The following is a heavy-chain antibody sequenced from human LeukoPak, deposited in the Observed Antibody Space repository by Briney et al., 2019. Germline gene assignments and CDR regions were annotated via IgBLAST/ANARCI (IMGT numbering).Heavy chain of an antibody. CDR2: FDPEDGET. CDR3: ASHYDSSGYYGALGAFDI. Sequence: GASVKVSCKVSGYTLTELSMHWVRQAPGKGLEWMGGFDPEDGETIYAQKFQGRVTMTEDTSTDTAYMELSSLRSEDTAVYYCASHYDSSGYYGALGAFDIWGQGTMVTVSS. CDR1: GYTLTELS. J-gene: IGHJ3*02. V-gene: IGHV1-24*01. D-gene: IGHD3-22*01.